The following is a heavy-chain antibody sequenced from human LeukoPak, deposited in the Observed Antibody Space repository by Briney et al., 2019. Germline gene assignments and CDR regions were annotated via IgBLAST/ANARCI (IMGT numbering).Heavy chain of an antibody. CDR2: ISAYNGNT. J-gene: IGHJ4*02. V-gene: IGHV1-18*01. CDR3: ARALSSYYYDGSGYRFDY. CDR1: GYTFTSYG. Sequence: ASVKVSCKASGYTFTSYGISWVRQAPGQGLEWMGWISAYNGNTNYAQKLQGRVTMTTDTSTSTAYMELRSLRSGDTAVYYCARALSSYYYDGSGYRFDYWGQGTLVTVSS. D-gene: IGHD3-22*01.